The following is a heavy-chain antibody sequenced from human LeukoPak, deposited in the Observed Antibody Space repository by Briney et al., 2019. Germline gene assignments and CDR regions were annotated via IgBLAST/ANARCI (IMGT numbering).Heavy chain of an antibody. CDR2: INPNSGGT. Sequence: ASVKVSCKASGGTFSSYAISWVRQAPGQGLEWMGWINPNSGGTNYAQKFQGRVTMTRDTSISTAYMELSRLRSDDTAVYYCASIHRGDFDWLLLGVGAFDIWGQGTMVTVSS. J-gene: IGHJ3*02. V-gene: IGHV1-2*02. CDR3: ASIHRGDFDWLLLGVGAFDI. D-gene: IGHD3-9*01. CDR1: GGTFSSYA.